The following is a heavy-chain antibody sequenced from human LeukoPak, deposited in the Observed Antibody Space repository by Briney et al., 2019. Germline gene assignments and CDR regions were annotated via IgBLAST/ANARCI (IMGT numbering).Heavy chain of an antibody. J-gene: IGHJ5*02. CDR3: ARAPKGNWFDP. CDR2: IYYSGST. CDR1: GGSISSYY. Sequence: SETMSLTCTVSGGSISSYYWSWIRQPPGKGLDWIGHIYYSGSTNYNPSLKSRVTISVDTSKNQFSLKLSSVTAADTAVYYCARAPKGNWFDPWGQGTLVTVSS. V-gene: IGHV4-59*01.